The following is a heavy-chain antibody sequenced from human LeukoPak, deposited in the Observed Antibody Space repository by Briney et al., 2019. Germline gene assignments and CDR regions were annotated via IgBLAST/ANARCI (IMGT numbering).Heavy chain of an antibody. V-gene: IGHV1-69*05. J-gene: IGHJ4*02. D-gene: IGHD3-9*01. CDR3: ARGGDDILTGYYPFDY. CDR2: IIPIFGTA. CDR1: GGTFSSYA. Sequence: ASVKVSCKASGGTFSSYAISWVRQAPGQGLEWMGGIIPIFGTANYAQKLQGRVTMTTDTSTSTAYMELRSLRSDDTAVYYCARGGDDILTGYYPFDYWGQGTLVTVSS.